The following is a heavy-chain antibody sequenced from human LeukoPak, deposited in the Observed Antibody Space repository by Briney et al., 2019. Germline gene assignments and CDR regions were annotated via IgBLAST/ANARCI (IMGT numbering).Heavy chain of an antibody. CDR3: TTAYSSGWYYYYNHGMDV. V-gene: IGHV3-15*01. CDR2: IKSKTDGGTT. Sequence: PGGSLRLSCAASGFTFSNAWMSWVRQAPGKGLEWVGRIKSKTDGGTTDYAAPVKGRFTISRDDSKNTLYLQMNSLKTEDTAVYYCTTAYSSGWYYYYNHGMDVWGQGTTVTVSS. J-gene: IGHJ6*02. CDR1: GFTFSNAW. D-gene: IGHD6-19*01.